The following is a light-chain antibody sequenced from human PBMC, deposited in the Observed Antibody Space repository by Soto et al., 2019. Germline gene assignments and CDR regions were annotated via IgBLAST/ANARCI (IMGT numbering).Light chain of an antibody. CDR1: QSVSDMY. J-gene: IGKJ3*01. V-gene: IGKV3-20*01. CDR3: QRYGTSAL. Sequence: EIVLTQSPGTLSLSPGERATLSCRASQSVSDMYLAWYQHKPGQAPRLLIYASNRATGIPDRFSGSGSGTDFTLTSSRLAPEDFALYYCQRYGTSALFGPGTKVEIK. CDR2: AS.